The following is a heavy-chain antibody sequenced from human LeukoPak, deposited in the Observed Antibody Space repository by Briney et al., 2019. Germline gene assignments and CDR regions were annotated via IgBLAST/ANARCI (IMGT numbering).Heavy chain of an antibody. D-gene: IGHD6-19*01. CDR3: ARPAVAGGGDY. Sequence: SETPSLTCAVYGGSFSGYYWSWIRQPPGKGLEWIGEINHSGSTNYNPSLKSRVTISVDTSKNQFSLKLSSVTAADTAVYYCARPAVAGGGDYWGQGTLVTVSS. CDR1: GGSFSGYY. J-gene: IGHJ4*02. V-gene: IGHV4-34*01. CDR2: INHSGST.